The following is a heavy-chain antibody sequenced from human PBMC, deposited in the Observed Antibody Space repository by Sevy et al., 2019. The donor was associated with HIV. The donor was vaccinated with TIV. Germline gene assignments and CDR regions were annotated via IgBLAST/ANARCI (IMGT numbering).Heavy chain of an antibody. V-gene: IGHV4-39*01. CDR3: ARQRGGWYEYDASDV. CDR1: DVSISSGTNY. CDR2: IYYSGTT. Sequence: ETLSLTCTVSDVSISSGTNYWGWIRQPPGKGLEWIGSIYYSGTTYYNPSLKSRVTMSADTSMNKFSLKLSSVTVADTAVYYCARQRGGWYEYDASDVWGQGTMVTVSS. J-gene: IGHJ3*01. D-gene: IGHD6-19*01.